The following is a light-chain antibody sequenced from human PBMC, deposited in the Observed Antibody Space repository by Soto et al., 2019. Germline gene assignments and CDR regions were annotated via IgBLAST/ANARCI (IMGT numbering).Light chain of an antibody. CDR2: DAS. Sequence: IVLGKSTGTLSFPSGERGNLSCRDIQSISSSYLAWYQQKPGQAPRLLIYDASTRATGIPDRFSGSGSGTDFTITISRLEPEDLSVYYCQQYGYSPPWTFGQGTKVDIK. CDR1: QSISSSY. J-gene: IGKJ1*01. CDR3: QQYGYSPPWT. V-gene: IGKV3-20*01.